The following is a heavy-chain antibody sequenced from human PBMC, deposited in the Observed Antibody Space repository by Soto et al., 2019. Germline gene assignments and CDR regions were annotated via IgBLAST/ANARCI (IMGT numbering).Heavy chain of an antibody. Sequence: EVQLVESGGGLVQPGGSLRLSCAASGFTVSSNYMSWVRQAPGKGLEWVSVIYSGGSTYYADSVKGRFTISRHNSKNTLYLHMNSLRAEDTAVYYCASNSYNWNYPDAFDIWGQGTMVTVSS. D-gene: IGHD1-7*01. J-gene: IGHJ3*02. V-gene: IGHV3-53*04. CDR2: IYSGGST. CDR3: ASNSYNWNYPDAFDI. CDR1: GFTVSSNY.